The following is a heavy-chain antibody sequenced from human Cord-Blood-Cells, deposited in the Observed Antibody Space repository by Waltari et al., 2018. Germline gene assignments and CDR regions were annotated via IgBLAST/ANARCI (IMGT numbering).Heavy chain of an antibody. Sequence: QVQLVQSGAEVKKPGSSVKVSCTASGGTFSSYAISWVRPAPGQGLEWMGGIIPIFGTANYAQKFQGRVTITADKSTSTAYMELSSLRSEDTAVYYCARHHCSSTSCYYYYGMDVWGQGTTVTVSS. CDR2: IIPIFGTA. D-gene: IGHD2-2*01. V-gene: IGHV1-69*06. CDR3: ARHHCSSTSCYYYYGMDV. J-gene: IGHJ6*02. CDR1: GGTFSSYA.